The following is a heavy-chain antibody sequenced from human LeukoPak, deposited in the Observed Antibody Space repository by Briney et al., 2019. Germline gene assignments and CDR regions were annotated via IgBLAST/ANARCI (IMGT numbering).Heavy chain of an antibody. D-gene: IGHD2-15*01. CDR1: GFTFSSYW. Sequence: GGSLRLSCAASGFTFSSYWMHWVRQAPGKGLVWVSRINADGSSTFHADSVKGRFTISRDNAKNTLYMQMNSLRAEDTAIYYCARGGGLQRRYFEYWGQGTLLTVSS. V-gene: IGHV3-74*01. J-gene: IGHJ4*02. CDR3: ARGGGLQRRYFEY. CDR2: INADGSST.